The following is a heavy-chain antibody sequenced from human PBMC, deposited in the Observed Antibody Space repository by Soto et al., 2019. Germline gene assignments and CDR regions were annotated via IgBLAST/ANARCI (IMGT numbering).Heavy chain of an antibody. D-gene: IGHD3-22*01. CDR3: ARAIYYYDSSGPYGMDV. V-gene: IGHV1-46*01. J-gene: IGHJ6*02. CDR1: GYTFTSYY. CDR2: INPSGGSA. Sequence: ASVKVSCKASGYTFTSYYMHWVRQAPGQGLEWMGIINPSGGSASYAQKFQGRVTMTRDTSTSTVYMELSSLRSEDTAVYYCARAIYYYDSSGPYGMDVWGQGTTVTVSS.